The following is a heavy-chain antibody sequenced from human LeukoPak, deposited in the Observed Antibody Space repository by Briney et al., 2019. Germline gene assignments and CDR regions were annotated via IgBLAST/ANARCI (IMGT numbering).Heavy chain of an antibody. J-gene: IGHJ4*02. D-gene: IGHD2-15*01. CDR1: GYTFITYG. CDR2: ISPYNGNT. Sequence: ASVKVSCKASGYTFITYGISWVRQAPGQGLEWMGWISPYNGNTNHPQKLQGRVTMTTDTSTSTAYMELRSLRSDDTAVYYCVREGYCSGGSCHSGVIDYWGQGTLVTVSS. CDR3: VREGYCSGGSCHSGVIDY. V-gene: IGHV1-18*01.